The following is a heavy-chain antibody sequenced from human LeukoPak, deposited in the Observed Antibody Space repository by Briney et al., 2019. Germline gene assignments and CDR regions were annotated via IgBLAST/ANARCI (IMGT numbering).Heavy chain of an antibody. Sequence: PGGSLRLSCAASEFNFGIDWMTWVRQAPGTGLEWVATIKGDGSEKYYVDSVKGRFTVSRDNAENSLFLQMNSLKDEDTAVYYCAGDRGWTFYLWGQGTLVTVSS. CDR2: IKGDGSEK. V-gene: IGHV3-7*01. J-gene: IGHJ5*02. CDR3: AGDRGWTFYL. CDR1: EFNFGIDW. D-gene: IGHD3-10*01.